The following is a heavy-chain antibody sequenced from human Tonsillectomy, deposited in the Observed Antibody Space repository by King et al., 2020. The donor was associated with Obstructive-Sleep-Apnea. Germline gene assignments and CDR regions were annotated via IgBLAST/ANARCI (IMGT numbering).Heavy chain of an antibody. V-gene: IGHV3-30*04. J-gene: IGHJ4*02. Sequence: QVQLVESGGGVVQPGRSLRLSCAASGFSFSNYAMHWVRQAPGKGLEWVAVISYDGSNKYYADSVKGRFTISRDNFKNTLYVEMNSQRADDTAVYYCAREGSSSWSFDYWGQGTLVTVSS. CDR2: ISYDGSNK. D-gene: IGHD6-13*01. CDR3: AREGSSSWSFDY. CDR1: GFSFSNYA.